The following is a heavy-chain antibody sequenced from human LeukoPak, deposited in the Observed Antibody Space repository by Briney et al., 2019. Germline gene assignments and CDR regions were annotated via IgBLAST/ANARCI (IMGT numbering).Heavy chain of an antibody. CDR1: GFTFSSYS. Sequence: GGSLRLSCAASGFTFSSYSMNWVRQAPGKGLEWFSAISGSGGSTYYADSVKGRFTISRDDSKNTLYLQLNSLRAEDTAVYYCAKDPYYDFWSGPDYWGQETLVTVSS. CDR2: ISGSGGST. D-gene: IGHD3-3*01. CDR3: AKDPYYDFWSGPDY. J-gene: IGHJ4*02. V-gene: IGHV3-23*01.